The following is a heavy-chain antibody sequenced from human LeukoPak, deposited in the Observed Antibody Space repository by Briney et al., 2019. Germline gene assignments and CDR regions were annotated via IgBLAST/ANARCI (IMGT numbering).Heavy chain of an antibody. D-gene: IGHD3-10*01. CDR1: GGSISSSYSY. CDR3: AKPSNYYGSATDAFDF. V-gene: IGHV4-39*07. J-gene: IGHJ3*01. Sequence: SETLSLTCTVSGGSISSSYSYWGWIRQPPGKGLEWTGNIYYSGSTYYDPSLKSRVTISVDTSKNHFSLKLNSVTAADTAVYYCAKPSNYYGSATDAFDFWGQGTMVTVSS. CDR2: IYYSGST.